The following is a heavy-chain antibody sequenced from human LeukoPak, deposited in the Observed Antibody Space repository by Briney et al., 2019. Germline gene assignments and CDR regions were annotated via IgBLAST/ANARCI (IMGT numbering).Heavy chain of an antibody. CDR1: GGPLSGYY. CDR3: ARVRPGRYRSSCYCVFDI. V-gene: IGHV4-34*01. CDR2: INYSGST. Sequence: PSETLALTFAVFGGPLSGYYWSLIRQPPGKGLEWIGEINYSGSTNYNPSLKSRVTLSVDTSQNQFSLKLSSVTAADTAVYYGARVRPGRYRSSCYCVFDIWGQGTMVTVSS. J-gene: IGHJ3*02. D-gene: IGHD6-13*01.